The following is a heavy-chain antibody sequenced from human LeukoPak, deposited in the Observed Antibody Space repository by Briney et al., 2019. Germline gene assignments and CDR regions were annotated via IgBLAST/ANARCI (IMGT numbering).Heavy chain of an antibody. Sequence: ASVKVSCKASGYTFTGYYMHWVRQAPGQGLEWMGRINPNSGGTNYAQKFQGRVTMTRNTSISTAYMELSSPRSEDTAVYYCARGPGVVTAMDYWGQGTLVTVSS. D-gene: IGHD2-21*02. CDR2: INPNSGGT. CDR3: ARGPGVVTAMDY. V-gene: IGHV1-2*06. J-gene: IGHJ4*02. CDR1: GYTFTGYY.